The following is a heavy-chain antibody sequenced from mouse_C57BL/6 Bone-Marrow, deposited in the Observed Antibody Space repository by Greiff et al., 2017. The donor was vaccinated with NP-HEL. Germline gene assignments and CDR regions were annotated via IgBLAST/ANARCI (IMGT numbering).Heavy chain of an antibody. V-gene: IGHV1-52*01. Sequence: QVQLQQPGAELVRPGSSVKLSCKASGYTFTSYWMHWVKQRPIQGLEWIGNIDPSDSETHYNQKFKDKATLTVDKSSSTAYMQLSSLTSEDSAVYYCASELSYYGSSYGYFDVWGTGTTVTVSS. CDR3: ASELSYYGSSYGYFDV. D-gene: IGHD1-1*01. J-gene: IGHJ1*03. CDR2: IDPSDSET. CDR1: GYTFTSYW.